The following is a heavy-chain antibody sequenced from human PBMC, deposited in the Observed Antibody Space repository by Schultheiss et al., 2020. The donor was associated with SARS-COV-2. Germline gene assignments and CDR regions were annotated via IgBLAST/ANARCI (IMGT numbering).Heavy chain of an antibody. D-gene: IGHD6-19*01. J-gene: IGHJ6*02. Sequence: SVKVSCKASGYTFTSYGISWVRQAPGQGLEWMGGIIPILGIANYAQKFQGRVTITADKSTSTAYMELSSLRSEDTAVYYCARGVAVARGGTYYYYGMDVWGQGTTVTVSS. V-gene: IGHV1-69*10. CDR3: ARGVAVARGGTYYYYGMDV. CDR1: GYTFTSYG. CDR2: IIPILGIA.